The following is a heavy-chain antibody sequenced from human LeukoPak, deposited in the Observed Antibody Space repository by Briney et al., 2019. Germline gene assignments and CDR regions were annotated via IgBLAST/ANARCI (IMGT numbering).Heavy chain of an antibody. CDR3: ARDTYYYDSSGYYFFDY. J-gene: IGHJ4*02. CDR1: GFTFSSDW. V-gene: IGHV3-7*01. Sequence: PGGSLRLSCAASGFTFSSDWMSWVRQAPGKGLEWVANIKQDGSEKYYVDSVKGRFTISRDNAKNSLYLQMNSLRAEDTAVYYCARDTYYYDSSGYYFFDYWGQGTLVTVSS. D-gene: IGHD3-22*01. CDR2: IKQDGSEK.